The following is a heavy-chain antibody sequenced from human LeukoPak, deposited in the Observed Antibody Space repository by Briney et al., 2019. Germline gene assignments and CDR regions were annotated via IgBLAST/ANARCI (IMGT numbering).Heavy chain of an antibody. CDR3: ATEVEMATMNSPFDY. J-gene: IGHJ4*02. V-gene: IGHV4-34*01. D-gene: IGHD5-24*01. CDR1: GGSFSGYY. Sequence: SSETLSLTCAVYGGSFSGYYWSWIRQPPGKGLEWIGEINHSGSTNYNPSLKSRVTISVDTSKNQFSLKLSSVTAADTAVYYCATEVEMATMNSPFDYWGQGTLVTVSS. CDR2: INHSGST.